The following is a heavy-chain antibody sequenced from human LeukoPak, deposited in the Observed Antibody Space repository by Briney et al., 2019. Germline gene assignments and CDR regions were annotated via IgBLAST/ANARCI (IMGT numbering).Heavy chain of an antibody. CDR3: ARGRSLVAGYIFY. Sequence: GGSLRLSCAASGFTFSSYSMNWVRQAPGKELEWVSYISSSSSTIYYADSVKGRFTISRDNAKNSLYLQMNSLRDEDTAVYYCARGRSLVAGYIFYWGQGTLVTVSS. CDR2: ISSSSSTI. CDR1: GFTFSSYS. V-gene: IGHV3-48*02. D-gene: IGHD6-13*01. J-gene: IGHJ4*02.